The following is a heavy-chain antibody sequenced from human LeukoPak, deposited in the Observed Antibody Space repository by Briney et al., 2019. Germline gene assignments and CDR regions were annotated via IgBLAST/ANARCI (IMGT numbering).Heavy chain of an antibody. CDR1: GITLSELW. V-gene: IGHV3-7*04. Sequence: PGGSLGLSCAGYGITLSELWMNWVRQVPGKGLEWVANIKQDGSEKKYVDSVKGRFTISRDNAKNSVYLQMNSLRVDDTAVYYCVGGYGWLPDYWGQGALVTVSS. CDR2: IKQDGSEK. J-gene: IGHJ4*02. CDR3: VGGYGWLPDY. D-gene: IGHD6-19*01.